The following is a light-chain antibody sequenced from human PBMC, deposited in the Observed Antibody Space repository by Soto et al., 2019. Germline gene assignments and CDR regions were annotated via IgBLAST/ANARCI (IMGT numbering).Light chain of an antibody. V-gene: IGKV3-11*01. Sequence: EIVLTQSPATLSLSPGERATLSCRASQSVSSNLAWYQQKPCQAPRLLIYDASNRATGIPARFSGSGPGTDFTLTISSLEPEDFAVYYCQQRSNWSMYTFGQGTKLEIK. J-gene: IGKJ2*01. CDR3: QQRSNWSMYT. CDR2: DAS. CDR1: QSVSSN.